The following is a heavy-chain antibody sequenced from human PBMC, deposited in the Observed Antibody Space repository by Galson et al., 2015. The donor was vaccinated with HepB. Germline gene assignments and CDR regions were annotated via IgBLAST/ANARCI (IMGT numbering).Heavy chain of an antibody. Sequence: SLRLSCAASGFTFSSYWMSWVRQAPGKGLEWVANIKQDGSEKYYVDSVKGRFTISRDNAKNSLYLQMNSLRAEDTAVYYCARWWQQLVLGNYYYYGMDVWGQGTTVTVSS. J-gene: IGHJ6*02. D-gene: IGHD6-13*01. CDR2: IKQDGSEK. CDR3: ARWWQQLVLGNYYYYGMDV. CDR1: GFTFSSYW. V-gene: IGHV3-7*03.